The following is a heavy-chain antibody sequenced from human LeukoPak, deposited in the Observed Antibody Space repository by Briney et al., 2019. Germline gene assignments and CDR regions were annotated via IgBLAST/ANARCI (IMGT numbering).Heavy chain of an antibody. CDR3: ARAMVRGVISYYYYYMDV. CDR1: GGTFSSYA. CDR2: IIPIFGTA. V-gene: IGHV1-69*05. J-gene: IGHJ6*03. D-gene: IGHD3-10*01. Sequence: GFSVKVSCKASGGTFSSYAISWVRQAPGQGLEWMGRIIPIFGTANYAQKFQGRVTITTDESTSTAYMELSSLRSEDTAVYYCARAMVRGVISYYYYYMDVWGKGTTVTVSS.